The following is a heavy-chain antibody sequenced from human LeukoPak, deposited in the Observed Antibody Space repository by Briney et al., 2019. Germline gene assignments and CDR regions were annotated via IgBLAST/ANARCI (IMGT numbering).Heavy chain of an antibody. V-gene: IGHV1-69*04. CDR1: GGTFSSYA. J-gene: IGHJ4*02. D-gene: IGHD3-9*01. CDR2: IIPCLDIA. Sequence: GSSVKVSCKASGGTFSSYAISWVRQAPGQGLEWMGRIIPCLDIANSAQSFQGRVTVTADKSTSTAYMELSSLRSDDTAVYYCAREWYDILTGYQGFQLDYWGQGSLVTVSS. CDR3: AREWYDILTGYQGFQLDY.